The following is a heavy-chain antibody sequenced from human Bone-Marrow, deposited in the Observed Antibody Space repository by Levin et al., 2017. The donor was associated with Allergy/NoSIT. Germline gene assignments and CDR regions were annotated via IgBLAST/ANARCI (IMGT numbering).Heavy chain of an antibody. CDR3: AREKSVVDCTGLSCHTDHWFDL. V-gene: IGHV4-4*07. Sequence: PSETLSLTCSVSGDSIYNYYWSWIRQPAGKGLEWLAHMFPSGTANYNPSLKSRLTMSADTSKNQLSLILTSVSAADTAVYYCAREKSVVDCTGLSCHTDHWFDLWGQGTLVTVSS. CDR2: MFPSGTA. CDR1: GDSIYNYY. D-gene: IGHD2-8*02. J-gene: IGHJ5*01.